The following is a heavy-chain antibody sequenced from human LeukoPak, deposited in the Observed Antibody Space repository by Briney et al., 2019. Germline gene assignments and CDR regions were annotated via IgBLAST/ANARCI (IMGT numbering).Heavy chain of an antibody. CDR1: GFTFGSYW. D-gene: IGHD1-26*01. CDR2: INSDGSST. Sequence: GGSLRLSCAASGFTFGSYWMHWVRQAPGKGLVWVSRINSDGSSTSYADSVKGRFTIYRDNAKNMLYLQMDSLRAEDTAMYYCARGTGSYYSLGYWGQGTLVTVSS. CDR3: ARGTGSYYSLGY. V-gene: IGHV3-74*01. J-gene: IGHJ4*02.